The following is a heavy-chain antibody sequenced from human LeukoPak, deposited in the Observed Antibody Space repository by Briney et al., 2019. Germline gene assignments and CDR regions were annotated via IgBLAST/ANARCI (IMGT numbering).Heavy chain of an antibody. CDR3: ARGAYDSGWYFDL. Sequence: GESLKISCKGSGYSFTSYWIGWVRQMPGKGLEWMGLIYSGDSDTRYSPSFQGQVTISADKSISTAFLQWSSLKASDTAMYYCARGAYDSGWYFDLWGRGTLVTVSS. CDR1: GYSFTSYW. V-gene: IGHV5-51*01. D-gene: IGHD3-10*01. J-gene: IGHJ2*01. CDR2: IYSGDSDT.